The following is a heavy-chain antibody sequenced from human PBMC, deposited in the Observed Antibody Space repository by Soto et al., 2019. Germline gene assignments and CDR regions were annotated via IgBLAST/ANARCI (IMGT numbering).Heavy chain of an antibody. V-gene: IGHV3-23*01. Sequence: PGGSLRLSCAASGFTFSSYAMSWVRQAPGKGLEWVSAISGSGGSTYYADSVKGRFTISRDNSKNTPYLQMNSLRAEDTAVYYCAKSGDCSSTSCYSHYYYYYMDVWGKGTTVTVSS. CDR1: GFTFSSYA. J-gene: IGHJ6*03. D-gene: IGHD2-2*02. CDR2: ISGSGGST. CDR3: AKSGDCSSTSCYSHYYYYYMDV.